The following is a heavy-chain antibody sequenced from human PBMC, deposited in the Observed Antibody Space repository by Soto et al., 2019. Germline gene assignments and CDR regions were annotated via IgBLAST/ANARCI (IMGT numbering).Heavy chain of an antibody. Sequence: QVQLQQWGAGLLKPSETLSLTCAGYGGSFSGYYWSWIRQPPGKGLEWIGEINHTGSTNYTPSLTSRVTISVSTSESQFSLKLRTVTAADTAVYYCARGRRKPFIGHNWFDPWGQGTLVTVS. V-gene: IGHV4-34*01. CDR1: GGSFSGYY. CDR2: INHTGST. CDR3: ARGRRKPFIGHNWFDP. J-gene: IGHJ5*02.